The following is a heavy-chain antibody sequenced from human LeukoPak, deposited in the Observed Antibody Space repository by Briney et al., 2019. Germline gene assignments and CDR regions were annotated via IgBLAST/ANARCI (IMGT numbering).Heavy chain of an antibody. CDR3: ARGPGMQRLVLDY. Sequence: ASVKVSCKASGYTFTSYYVHWVRQAPGQGLEWMGLINPSGGSTTYTQKFQGRVTMTRDTSTSTVYMELSSLRSEDTAVYYCARGPGMQRLVLDYWGQGTLVTVSS. V-gene: IGHV1-46*01. CDR1: GYTFTSYY. J-gene: IGHJ4*02. CDR2: INPSGGST. D-gene: IGHD6-13*01.